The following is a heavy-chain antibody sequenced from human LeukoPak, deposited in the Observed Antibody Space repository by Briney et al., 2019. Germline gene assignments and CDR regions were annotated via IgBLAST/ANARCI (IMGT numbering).Heavy chain of an antibody. Sequence: SETLSLTCTVSGGSISSYYWSCIRQPPGKGLEWIGYIYYSGSTNYNPSLKSRVTISVDTSKNQFSLKLCSVTAADTAVYYCARAYYDILTGYYYMDVWGKGTTVTVSS. CDR3: ARAYYDILTGYYYMDV. CDR2: IYYSGST. CDR1: GGSISSYY. J-gene: IGHJ6*03. V-gene: IGHV4-59*01. D-gene: IGHD3-9*01.